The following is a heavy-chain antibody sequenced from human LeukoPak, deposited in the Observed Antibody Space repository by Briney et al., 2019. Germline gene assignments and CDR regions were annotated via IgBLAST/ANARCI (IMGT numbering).Heavy chain of an antibody. CDR1: GFTVSSNY. CDR2: IWYDGSNK. CDR3: ARGSALTGVDY. Sequence: PGGSLRLSCAASGFTVSSNYMSWVRQAPGKGLEWVAVIWYDGSNKYYADSVKGRFTISRDNSKNTLYLQMNSLRAEDTAVYYCARGSALTGVDYWGQGTLVTVSS. J-gene: IGHJ4*02. D-gene: IGHD7-27*01. V-gene: IGHV3-33*08.